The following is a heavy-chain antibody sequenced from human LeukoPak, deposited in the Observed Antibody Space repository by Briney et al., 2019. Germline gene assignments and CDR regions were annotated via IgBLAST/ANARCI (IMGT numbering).Heavy chain of an antibody. CDR1: GFTVSSNY. D-gene: IGHD6-19*01. CDR2: IYSGGST. Sequence: GGSLRLSCAASGFTVSSNYMSWVRQAPGKGLEWVSVIYSGGSTYYADSVKGRFTISRDNSKNTLYLQMNSLRAEDTAVYYCARDRTDSSGWYPTYYFDYWGQGTLVTVSS. J-gene: IGHJ4*02. CDR3: ARDRTDSSGWYPTYYFDY. V-gene: IGHV3-53*01.